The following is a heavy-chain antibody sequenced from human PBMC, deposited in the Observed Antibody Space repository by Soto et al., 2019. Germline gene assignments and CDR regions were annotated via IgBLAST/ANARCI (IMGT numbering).Heavy chain of an antibody. D-gene: IGHD6-13*01. V-gene: IGHV3-23*01. Sequence: TGGSLRLSCAASGFTFSSYAMSWVRQAPGKGLEWVSAISGSGGSTYYADSVKGRFTISRDNSKNTLYLQMNSLRAEDTAVYYCAKLYSSSPYGYFDYWGQGTLVTVSS. CDR1: GFTFSSYA. CDR3: AKLYSSSPYGYFDY. J-gene: IGHJ4*02. CDR2: ISGSGGST.